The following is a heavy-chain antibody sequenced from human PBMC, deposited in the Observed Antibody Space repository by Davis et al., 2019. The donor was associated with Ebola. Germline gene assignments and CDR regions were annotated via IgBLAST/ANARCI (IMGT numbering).Heavy chain of an antibody. CDR2: ISYDRSNK. D-gene: IGHD5-18*01. J-gene: IGHJ4*02. V-gene: IGHV3-30*18. CDR3: AKDDTAMVINLFDY. Sequence: GESLKISCAASGFTFSSYGIHWVRQAPGKGLEWVAVISYDRSNKYYADSVKGRFTISRDNSKNTLYLQMNSLRAEDTAVYYCAKDDTAMVINLFDYWGQGTLVTVSS. CDR1: GFTFSSYG.